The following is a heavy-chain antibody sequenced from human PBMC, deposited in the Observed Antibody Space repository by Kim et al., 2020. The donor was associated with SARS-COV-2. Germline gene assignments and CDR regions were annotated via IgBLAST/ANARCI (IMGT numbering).Heavy chain of an antibody. Sequence: GGSLRLSCAASGFTFSTNAMSWVRQAPGKGLEWVSSISDSGGTTYYADSVKGRFTISRDNSKNTVYLQMNSLRAEDTAIYYCTTGGSYSAFEIWGQGTMVTVSS. J-gene: IGHJ3*02. CDR3: TTGGSYSAFEI. D-gene: IGHD1-26*01. V-gene: IGHV3-23*01. CDR1: GFTFSTNA. CDR2: ISDSGGTT.